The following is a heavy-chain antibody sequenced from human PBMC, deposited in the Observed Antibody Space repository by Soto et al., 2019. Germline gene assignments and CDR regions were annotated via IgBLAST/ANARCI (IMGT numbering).Heavy chain of an antibody. Sequence: SETLSLTCTVSGGSISSYYWSWIRQPPGKGLEWIGYIYYSGSTYYNPSLKSRVTISVDTSKNQFSLKLSSVTAADTAVYYCARGRYYDSSGYYYIWGQGTLVTVSS. CDR3: ARGRYYDSSGYYYI. V-gene: IGHV4-30-4*01. CDR2: IYYSGST. CDR1: GGSISSYY. D-gene: IGHD3-22*01. J-gene: IGHJ4*02.